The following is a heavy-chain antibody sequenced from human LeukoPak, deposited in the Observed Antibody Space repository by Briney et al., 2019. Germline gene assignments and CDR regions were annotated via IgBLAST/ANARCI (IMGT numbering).Heavy chain of an antibody. Sequence: ASVKVSCKASGYTFTSYGISWVRQAPGQGLEWMGWISAYNGNTNYAQKLQGRVTMTTDTSTSTAYMELSRLRSDDTAVYYCARDYDSSGYLEYFQHWGQGTLVTVSS. J-gene: IGHJ1*01. CDR2: ISAYNGNT. CDR3: ARDYDSSGYLEYFQH. D-gene: IGHD3-22*01. V-gene: IGHV1-18*01. CDR1: GYTFTSYG.